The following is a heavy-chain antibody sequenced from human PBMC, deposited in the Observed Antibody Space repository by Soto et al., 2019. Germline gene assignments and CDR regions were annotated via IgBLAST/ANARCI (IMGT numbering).Heavy chain of an antibody. J-gene: IGHJ5*02. D-gene: IGHD2-15*01. CDR1: GGTFSSYA. CDR2: IIPIFGTA. V-gene: IGHV1-69*01. Sequence: KVSCKASGGTFSSYAISWVRQAPGQGLEWMGGIIPIFGTANYAQKFQGRVTITADESTSTAYMELSSLRSEDTAVYYCARGGLLGFRDSHPWFDPWGQGTLVTVSS. CDR3: ARGGLLGFRDSHPWFDP.